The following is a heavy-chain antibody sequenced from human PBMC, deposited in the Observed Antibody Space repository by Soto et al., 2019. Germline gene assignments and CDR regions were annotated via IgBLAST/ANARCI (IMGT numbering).Heavy chain of an antibody. CDR3: AGGEWVQLWLGRY. Sequence: SETLSLTCTASGGSLSRDSYYWSWIRQPPGKGLEWIGYMYFSGSSKYNPSLKSRVTISVDTSKNQFSLKLSSGSAADTAVYYCAGGEWVQLWLGRYWGQGTLVTVSS. CDR2: MYFSGSS. V-gene: IGHV4-61*01. CDR1: GGSLSRDSYY. D-gene: IGHD5-18*01. J-gene: IGHJ4*02.